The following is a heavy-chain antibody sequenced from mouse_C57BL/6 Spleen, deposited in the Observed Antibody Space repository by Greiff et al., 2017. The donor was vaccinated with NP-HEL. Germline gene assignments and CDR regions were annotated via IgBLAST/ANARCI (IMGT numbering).Heavy chain of an antibody. CDR3: VDYDEDYAMDY. CDR1: GYTFTSYW. J-gene: IGHJ4*01. D-gene: IGHD2-4*01. V-gene: IGHV1-64*01. CDR2: IHPNSGST. Sequence: QVQLQQPGAELVKPGASVKLSCKASGYTFTSYWMYWVKQRPGQGLEWIGMIHPNSGSTNYNEKFKSKATLTVDKSSSTAYMQLSSLTSEDSAVYYCVDYDEDYAMDYWGQGTSVAVSS.